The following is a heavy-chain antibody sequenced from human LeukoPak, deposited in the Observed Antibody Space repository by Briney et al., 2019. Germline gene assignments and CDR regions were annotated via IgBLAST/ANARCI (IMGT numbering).Heavy chain of an antibody. CDR2: INHNGST. CDR1: GGSFSNYY. V-gene: IGHV4-34*01. Sequence: SETLSLTCAVYGGSFSNYYWSWIRQSPGKELEWIGEINHNGSTNYHPSLKSRVTILVDTSKNQFSLKMSSVTAADTAVYYCAHSSSSLPADYWGQGTLVIVSS. J-gene: IGHJ4*02. CDR3: AHSSSSLPADY. D-gene: IGHD6-6*01.